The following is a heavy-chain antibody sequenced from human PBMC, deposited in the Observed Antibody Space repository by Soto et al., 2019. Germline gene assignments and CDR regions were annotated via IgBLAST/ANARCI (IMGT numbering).Heavy chain of an antibody. J-gene: IGHJ6*03. CDR1: EFTFSSYA. CDR2: ISGSGGST. Sequence: GGSLRLSCAASEFTFSSYAMGWVRQAPGKGLEWVSAISGSGGSTFYADSVKGRFTISRDNSKNTLYLQMNSLRAEDTAVYYCAKAGYCSSATGATRYYYMDVWGKGTTVTVSS. CDR3: AKAGYCSSATGATRYYYMDV. V-gene: IGHV3-23*01. D-gene: IGHD2-2*01.